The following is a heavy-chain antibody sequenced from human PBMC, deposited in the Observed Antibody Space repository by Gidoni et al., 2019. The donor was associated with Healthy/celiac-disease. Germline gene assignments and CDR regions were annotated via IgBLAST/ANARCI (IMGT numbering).Heavy chain of an antibody. V-gene: IGHV3-30*18. J-gene: IGHJ6*02. CDR1: GFTFSSYG. Sequence: QVQLVESGGGVVQPGRSLRLSCAASGFTFSSYGWHWVRQAPGQGLEWVAVISYDGSNKYYADSVKGRFTISRDNSKNTLYLQMNSLRAEDTAVYYCAKEGGVGGSYFLHYYYYGMDVWGQGTTVTVSS. CDR3: AKEGGVGGSYFLHYYYYGMDV. D-gene: IGHD1-26*01. CDR2: ISYDGSNK.